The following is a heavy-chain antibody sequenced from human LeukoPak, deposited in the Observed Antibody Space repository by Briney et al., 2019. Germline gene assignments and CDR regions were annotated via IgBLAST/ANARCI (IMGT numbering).Heavy chain of an antibody. J-gene: IGHJ1*01. V-gene: IGHV4-38-2*02. Sequence: SETLSLTCIVSGYSISSGYYWGWIRQPPGKGLEWIGNIHHSGSTYYNPSLKSRVTISVDTSKNQLSLKLNSVTAADTAVYYCARVAAGIGFFQHWGQGTLVTVSS. CDR1: GYSISSGYY. CDR3: ARVAAGIGFFQH. D-gene: IGHD6-13*01. CDR2: IHHSGST.